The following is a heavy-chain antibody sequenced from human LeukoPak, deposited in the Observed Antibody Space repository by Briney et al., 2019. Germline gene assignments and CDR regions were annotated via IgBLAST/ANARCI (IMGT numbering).Heavy chain of an antibody. Sequence: SETLSLTCTVSGGSISSYYWSWIRQPPGKGQEWIAYIYYSGSTNYNPSLKSRVTISVDTSKNQFSLKLSSVTAADTAVYYCARVGMYDSSGYYSIGLNYWGQGTLVTVSS. CDR1: GGSISSYY. V-gene: IGHV4-59*01. CDR2: IYYSGST. J-gene: IGHJ4*02. D-gene: IGHD3-22*01. CDR3: ARVGMYDSSGYYSIGLNY.